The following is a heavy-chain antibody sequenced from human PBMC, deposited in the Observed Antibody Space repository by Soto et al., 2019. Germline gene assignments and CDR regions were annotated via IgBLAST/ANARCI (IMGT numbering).Heavy chain of an antibody. D-gene: IGHD3-16*01. CDR3: ASGGLLAGYYYYGMDV. J-gene: IGHJ6*01. CDR2: IIPIFGTA. V-gene: IGHV1-69*01. CDR1: GGAFSSYA. Sequence: SVKVYFKASGGAFSSYAISLVRQAPGQGLEWMGGIIPIFGTANYAQKFQGRVTITADESTSTAYMEPSSLRSEDTAVYYCASGGLLAGYYYYGMDVWGQGTTVTVSS.